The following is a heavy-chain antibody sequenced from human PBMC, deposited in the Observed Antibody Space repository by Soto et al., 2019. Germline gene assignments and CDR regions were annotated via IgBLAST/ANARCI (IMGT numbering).Heavy chain of an antibody. V-gene: IGHV3-23*01. D-gene: IGHD3-10*01. Sequence: PVGSLRLSCASSVFTFSSYSMSCVRHSPGKWLEWVSGFRTGGDDATTYYADSVKGRFTISRDNSKNMLFLQMNSLRAEDTAIYYCAKKANSGPGSQYFDNWGQGTLVTVS. CDR3: AKKANSGPGSQYFDN. CDR1: VFTFSSYS. J-gene: IGHJ4*02. CDR2: FRTGGDDATT.